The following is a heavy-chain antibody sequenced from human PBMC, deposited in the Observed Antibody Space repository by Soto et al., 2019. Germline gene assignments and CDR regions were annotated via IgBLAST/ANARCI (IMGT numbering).Heavy chain of an antibody. D-gene: IGHD2-2*01. Sequence: GGSLRLSCAASGFTVSSNYMSWVRQAPGKGLEWVSVIYSGGSTYYADSVKGRFTISRDNSKNTLYLQMNSLRAEDTAVYYCARLFAYLVPAAMYYYYYYMDVWGKGTTVTVSS. CDR2: IYSGGST. J-gene: IGHJ6*03. CDR3: ARLFAYLVPAAMYYYYYYMDV. CDR1: GFTVSSNY. V-gene: IGHV3-66*01.